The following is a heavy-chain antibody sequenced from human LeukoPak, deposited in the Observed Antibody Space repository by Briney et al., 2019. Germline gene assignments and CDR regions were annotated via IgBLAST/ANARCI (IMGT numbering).Heavy chain of an antibody. CDR3: ARGDPPIVVVPAALPYYYYGMDV. CDR2: INHSGST. CDR1: GGSISSGGYY. Sequence: SSETLSLTCTVSGGSISSGGYYWSWIRQPPGKGLEWIGEINHSGSTNYNPSLKSRVTISVDTSKNQFSLKLSSVTAADTAVYYCARGDPPIVVVPAALPYYYYGMDVWGQGTTVTVSS. D-gene: IGHD2-2*01. J-gene: IGHJ6*02. V-gene: IGHV4-39*07.